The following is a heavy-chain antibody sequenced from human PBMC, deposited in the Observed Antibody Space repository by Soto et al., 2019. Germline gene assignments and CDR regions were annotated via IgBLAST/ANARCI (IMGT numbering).Heavy chain of an antibody. D-gene: IGHD1-1*01. J-gene: IGHJ4*02. Sequence: ASVKVSCKASGYTFTGYYMHWVRQAPGQGLEWMGWVNPNSGVINYAQKFQGRVTMIRDTSISAAYMELSRLRSDDTAVYYCARAGYNWNDAGKSFDYWGQGTLVTVSS. CDR1: GYTFTGYY. CDR3: ARAGYNWNDAGKSFDY. V-gene: IGHV1-2*02. CDR2: VNPNSGVI.